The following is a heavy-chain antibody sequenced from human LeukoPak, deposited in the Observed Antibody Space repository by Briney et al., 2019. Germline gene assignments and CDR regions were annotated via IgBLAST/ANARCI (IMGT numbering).Heavy chain of an antibody. J-gene: IGHJ1*01. CDR1: GFTFSSYA. D-gene: IGHD6-13*01. CDR2: IKSNTDGGTT. V-gene: IGHV3-15*01. CDR3: TTGNEQLEH. Sequence: GGSLRLSCAASGFTFSSYAMSWVRQAPGKGLEWVGRIKSNTDGGTTDYAAPVKGRFTISRDDSKNTLYLQMNSLKSEDAAVYYCTTGNEQLEHWGQGTLVTVSS.